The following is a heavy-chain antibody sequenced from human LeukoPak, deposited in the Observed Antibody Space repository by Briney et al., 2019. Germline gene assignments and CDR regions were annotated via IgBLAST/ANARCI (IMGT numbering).Heavy chain of an antibody. CDR1: GYRFTSYW. CDR2: IYPGDSNT. J-gene: IGHJ4*02. D-gene: IGHD2-15*01. Sequence: HGESLKISCKGSGYRFTSYWIGWVRQMPGKGLEWMGIIYPGDSNTRYSPSFQGQVTISADKSISTAYLQWSSLKASDTAMYYCARQRGYCSGGSCYSDYWGQGTLVTVSS. CDR3: ARQRGYCSGGSCYSDY. V-gene: IGHV5-51*01.